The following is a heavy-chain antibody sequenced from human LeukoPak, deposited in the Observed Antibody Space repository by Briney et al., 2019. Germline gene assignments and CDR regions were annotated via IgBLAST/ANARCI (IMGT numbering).Heavy chain of an antibody. CDR1: GFTFDDYA. V-gene: IGHV3-9*01. D-gene: IGHD4-17*01. CDR3: AKSDGDLLPGYFDY. Sequence: GGSLRLSCAASGFTFDDYAMHWVRQAPGKGLGWVSGISWNSGSIGYADSVKGRFTISRDNSKNTLYLQMNSLRAEDTAVYYCAKSDGDLLPGYFDYSGQGTLVTVSS. J-gene: IGHJ4*02. CDR2: ISWNSGSI.